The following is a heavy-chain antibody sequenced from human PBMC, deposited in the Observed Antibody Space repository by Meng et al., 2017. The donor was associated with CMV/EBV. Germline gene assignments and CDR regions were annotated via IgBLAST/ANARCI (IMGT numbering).Heavy chain of an antibody. Sequence: LSLTCAASGFTFSSYSMNWVRQAPGKGLEWVSSISSSSSYIYYADSVKGRFTISRDNAKNSLYLQMNSLRAEDTAVYYCVGGIVVVPAAIHYYYGMDVWGQGTTVTVSS. CDR2: ISSSSSYI. CDR1: GFTFSSYS. CDR3: VGGIVVVPAAIHYYYGMDV. D-gene: IGHD2-2*01. J-gene: IGHJ6*02. V-gene: IGHV3-21*04.